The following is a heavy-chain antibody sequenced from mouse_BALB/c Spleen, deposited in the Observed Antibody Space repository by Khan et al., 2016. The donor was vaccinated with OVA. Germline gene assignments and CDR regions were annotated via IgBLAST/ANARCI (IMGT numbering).Heavy chain of an antibody. CDR2: IWAGGST. D-gene: IGHD2-3*01. Sequence: QVQLKESGPGLVAPSQSLSITCTVSGFSLTSYGVNWVRQPPGKGLEWLGVIWAGGSTNYNSARMSRLSISKDNSKSQVLLKMNSLQTDDTTMYYCARFYDPYYAMDYWGQGSSVTVSS. V-gene: IGHV2-9*02. CDR3: ARFYDPYYAMDY. J-gene: IGHJ4*01. CDR1: GFSLTSYG.